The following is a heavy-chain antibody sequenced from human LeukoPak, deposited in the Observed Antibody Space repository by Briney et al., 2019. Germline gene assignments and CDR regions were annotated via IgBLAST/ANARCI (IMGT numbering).Heavy chain of an antibody. D-gene: IGHD3-10*01. CDR3: ATKYGSGSYYPFDY. Sequence: GASVKVSCKASGYTFTSYAMHWVRQAPGQRLEWMGWSNAGNGNTKYSQEFQGRVTITRDTSASTAYMELSSLRSEDTAVYYCATKYGSGSYYPFDYWGQGTLVTVSS. J-gene: IGHJ4*02. CDR2: SNAGNGNT. V-gene: IGHV1-3*02. CDR1: GYTFTSYA.